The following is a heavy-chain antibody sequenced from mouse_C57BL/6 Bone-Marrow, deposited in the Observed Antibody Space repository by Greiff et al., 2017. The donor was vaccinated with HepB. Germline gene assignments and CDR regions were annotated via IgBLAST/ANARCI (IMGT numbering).Heavy chain of an antibody. V-gene: IGHV5-4*01. J-gene: IGHJ4*01. Sequence: EVMLVESGGGLVKPGGSLKLSCAASGFTFSSYAMSWVRQTPEKRLEWVATISDAGSYTYYPDNVKGRFTISRDNAKNNLYLQMSHLKSEDTAMYYCARERWDGYPYAMDYWGQGTSVTVSS. D-gene: IGHD2-3*01. CDR1: GFTFSSYA. CDR2: ISDAGSYT. CDR3: ARERWDGYPYAMDY.